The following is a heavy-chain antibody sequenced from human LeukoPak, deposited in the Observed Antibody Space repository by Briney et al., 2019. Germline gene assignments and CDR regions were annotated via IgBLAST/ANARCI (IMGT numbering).Heavy chain of an antibody. CDR2: MKEDGSQK. CDR1: GFTFSSYW. J-gene: IGHJ5*02. Sequence: PGGSLRLSCAGSGFTFSSYWMSWVRQAPGKGLEWVANMKEDGSQKYFVDSGKGRFTISRDNAKNSLYLQMNSLRAEDTAVYYCAALWVATAGVDPWGQGTLVTVSS. D-gene: IGHD5-12*01. CDR3: AALWVATAGVDP. V-gene: IGHV3-7*01.